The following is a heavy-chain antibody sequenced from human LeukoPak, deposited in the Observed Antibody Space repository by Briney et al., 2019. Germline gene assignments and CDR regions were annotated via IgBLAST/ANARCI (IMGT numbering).Heavy chain of an antibody. J-gene: IGHJ4*02. D-gene: IGHD6-19*01. CDR2: MNPSSGNT. V-gene: IGHV1-8*01. CDR1: GYTFTSYD. CDR3: ARAHAYSSGLVYFDY. Sequence: ASVKVSCKASGYTFTSYDINWVRQATGQELEWMGWMNPSSGNTGYAQKFQGRVTMTRNTSISTAYMELSSLRSEDTAVYYCARAHAYSSGLVYFDYWGQGTLVTVSS.